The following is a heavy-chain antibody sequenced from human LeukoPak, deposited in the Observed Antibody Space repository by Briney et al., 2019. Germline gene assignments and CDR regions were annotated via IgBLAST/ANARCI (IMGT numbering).Heavy chain of an antibody. J-gene: IGHJ4*02. CDR1: GFTFSSYA. CDR2: VTWNSDNI. V-gene: IGHV3-9*01. D-gene: IGHD6-19*01. Sequence: PGGSLRLSCAASGFTFSSYAMHWVRQAPGKGLERVAGVTWNSDNIDYAESVRGRFTISRDNAKNSLYLEMNSLRLEDTALYYCVKESEDSSGWATRYYFDYWGQGSLVTVSS. CDR3: VKESEDSSGWATRYYFDY.